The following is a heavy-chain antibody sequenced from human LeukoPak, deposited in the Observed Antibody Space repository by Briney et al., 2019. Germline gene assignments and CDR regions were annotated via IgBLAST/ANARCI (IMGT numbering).Heavy chain of an antibody. CDR2: IRYDGSNK. CDR1: GFTFSSYG. Sequence: GGSLRLSCAASGFTFSSYGMHWVRQAPGKGLEWVAFIRYDGSNKYYADSVKGRFTISRDNAKNSLYLQMNSLRVEDTAVYFCARDPRTVRIWGQGTLVTVSS. CDR3: ARDPRTVRI. D-gene: IGHD1-1*01. V-gene: IGHV3-30*02. J-gene: IGHJ4*02.